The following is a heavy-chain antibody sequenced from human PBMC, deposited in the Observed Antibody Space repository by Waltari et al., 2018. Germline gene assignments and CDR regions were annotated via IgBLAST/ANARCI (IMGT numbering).Heavy chain of an antibody. CDR2: IRGSGSVI. Sequence: QVQLAESGGGLVKPGGSLRLSCAVSGFTFSDFYMTWIRQAPGKGLGCVSDIRGSGSVISYADSVKGRFTVSRDNAKNSLYLRMNSLRVEDTAVYYCSRDPRLLDYWGQGTLVTVSS. V-gene: IGHV3-11*01. CDR3: SRDPRLLDY. CDR1: GFTFSDFY. D-gene: IGHD4-17*01. J-gene: IGHJ4*02.